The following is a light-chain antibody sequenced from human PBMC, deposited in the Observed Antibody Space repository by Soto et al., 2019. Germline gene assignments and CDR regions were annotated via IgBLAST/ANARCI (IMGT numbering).Light chain of an antibody. CDR3: SSYTRQSTVV. Sequence: QSALTQPASVSGSPGQSITISCTGTSSDVGGYNYVSWYQRHPGKAPKLIIDDVSDRPSGVSNRFSGSKSGNTASLTISGLQADDEADYYCSSYTRQSTVVFGGGTKLTVL. CDR1: SSDVGGYNY. J-gene: IGLJ3*02. V-gene: IGLV2-14*01. CDR2: DVS.